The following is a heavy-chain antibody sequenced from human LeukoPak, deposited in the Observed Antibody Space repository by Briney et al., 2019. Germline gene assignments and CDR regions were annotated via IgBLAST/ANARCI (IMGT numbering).Heavy chain of an antibody. D-gene: IGHD3-16*01. V-gene: IGHV3-33*01. Sequence: GKSLTLSWVTSGFTFTNHGMHWVRQAPGKGLEWVAVIWYDGNNKFYGDSVKGRVTISRDDSRNSVYLQMKSLRADDTAVYYCVRDSGWGGKDAWGQGTRVSVFS. CDR1: GFTFTNHG. CDR2: IWYDGNNK. J-gene: IGHJ6*02. CDR3: VRDSGWGGKDA.